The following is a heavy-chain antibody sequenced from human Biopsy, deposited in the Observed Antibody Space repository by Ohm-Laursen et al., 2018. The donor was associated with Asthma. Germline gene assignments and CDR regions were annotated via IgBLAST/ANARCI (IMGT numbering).Heavy chain of an antibody. CDR3: ARTYYDFLTGQVNDAFAM. Sequence: ASVKASCKASGYTFINYAIHWVRQAPGQRLEWMGWINAGDGNTKYSQKFQGRVTITRDTSASTAYMDLRSLRSEDTAMYYCARTYYDFLTGQVNDAFAMWGQGTMVTVSS. J-gene: IGHJ3*02. CDR1: GYTFINYA. D-gene: IGHD3-9*01. CDR2: INAGDGNT. V-gene: IGHV1-3*01.